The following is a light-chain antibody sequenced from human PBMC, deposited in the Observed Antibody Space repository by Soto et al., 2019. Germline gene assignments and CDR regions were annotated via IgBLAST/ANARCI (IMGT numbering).Light chain of an antibody. CDR1: NIGSKS. Sequence: SYELTQPPSVSVAPGKTVRITCGGNNIGSKSVHWYQQKPGQAPVLVIYYDSDRPSGIPERFSGSNSGNTATLTISRVEAGDEADYYCQVWDSSSDPRGVFGTGTKLTVL. J-gene: IGLJ1*01. CDR2: YDS. CDR3: QVWDSSSDPRGV. V-gene: IGLV3-21*04.